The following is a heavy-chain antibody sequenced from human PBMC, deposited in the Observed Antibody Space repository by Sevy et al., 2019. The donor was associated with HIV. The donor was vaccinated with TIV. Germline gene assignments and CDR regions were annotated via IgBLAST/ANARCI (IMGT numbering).Heavy chain of an antibody. CDR3: ARDLREYSSSSKYYFDY. D-gene: IGHD6-6*01. CDR2: ISSSNNYI. CDR1: GFTFSSYS. J-gene: IGHJ4*02. Sequence: GGSLRLSCAASGFTFSSYSMNWVRQAPGQGLEWVSSISSSNNYIYYADSLKGRFTISRDNAKNSLYLQMNSLRAEYTAVYYCARDLREYSSSSKYYFDYWGQGILVTVSS. V-gene: IGHV3-21*01.